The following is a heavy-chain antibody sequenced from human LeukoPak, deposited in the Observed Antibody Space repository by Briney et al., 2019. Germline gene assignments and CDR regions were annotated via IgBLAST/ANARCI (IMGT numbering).Heavy chain of an antibody. V-gene: IGHV3-74*01. J-gene: IGHJ6*04. CDR2: INPEATTT. CDR1: EFTLSNYW. Sequence: PGGSLRLSCADSEFTLSNYWVHWVRQAPGKGLEWVSRINPEATTTNYADSVKGRFTISRDNAKNTLYLQMDSLRAEDTAVYYCARDLHGSRDVWGKGTTVTVSS. D-gene: IGHD3-10*01. CDR3: ARDLHGSRDV.